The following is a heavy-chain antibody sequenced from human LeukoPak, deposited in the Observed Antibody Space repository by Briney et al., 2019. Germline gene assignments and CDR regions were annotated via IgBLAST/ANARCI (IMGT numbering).Heavy chain of an antibody. CDR2: IRSKAYGGTT. J-gene: IGHJ4*02. CDR1: GFTFGDYA. CDR3: TRNDFWTGYTDY. D-gene: IGHD3/OR15-3a*01. Sequence: GGSLRLSCTASGFTFGDYAMSWVRQAPGKGLEWVGFIRSKAYGGTTEYAASVKGRFTISRDDSKSVAYLQMNSLKTEDTAVYYCTRNDFWTGYTDYWGQGTLVTVSS. V-gene: IGHV3-49*04.